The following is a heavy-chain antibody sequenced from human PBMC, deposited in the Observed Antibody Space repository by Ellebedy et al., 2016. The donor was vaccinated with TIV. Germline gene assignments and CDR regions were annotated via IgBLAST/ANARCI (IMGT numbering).Heavy chain of an antibody. J-gene: IGHJ4*02. Sequence: ASVKVSXXASGYTLTSYYMHWVRQAPGQGLEWMGIINPSGGSTSYAQKFQGRVTMTRDTSTSTVYMELSSLRSEDTAVYYCARAHLLEMATYFDYWGQGTLVTVSS. CDR2: INPSGGST. CDR1: GYTLTSYY. D-gene: IGHD5-24*01. V-gene: IGHV1-46*01. CDR3: ARAHLLEMATYFDY.